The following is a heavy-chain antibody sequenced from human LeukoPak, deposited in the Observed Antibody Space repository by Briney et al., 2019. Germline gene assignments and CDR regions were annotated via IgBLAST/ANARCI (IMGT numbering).Heavy chain of an antibody. D-gene: IGHD6-13*01. CDR3: AKMYRSSWYYFDY. CDR2: TSSDGSDK. J-gene: IGHJ4*02. CDR1: GFGFSSFA. Sequence: GGSLRLSCAASGFGFSSFALHWVRQAPGKGLEWVAITSSDGSDKYYADSMKGRFTISRDNSKNTLYLQMNSLRAEDTAVYYCAKMYRSSWYYFDYWGQGTLVTVSS. V-gene: IGHV3-30-3*02.